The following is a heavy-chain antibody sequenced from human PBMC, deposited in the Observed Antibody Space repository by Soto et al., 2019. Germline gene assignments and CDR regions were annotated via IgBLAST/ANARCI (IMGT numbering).Heavy chain of an antibody. CDR3: ARGLTPHYYYYMDV. CDR2: MNPNSGNT. CDR1: GYTFTSFD. Sequence: QVQLVQSGAEVKQPGASVKVSCKASGYTFTSFDINWVRQATGQGLEWMGWMNPNSGNTGYAQKFQGRVTMTRNTSISKAYMELSSMRSEDKAVYYCARGLTPHYYYYMDVWGKGTTVTVSS. V-gene: IGHV1-8*01. D-gene: IGHD2-15*01. J-gene: IGHJ6*03.